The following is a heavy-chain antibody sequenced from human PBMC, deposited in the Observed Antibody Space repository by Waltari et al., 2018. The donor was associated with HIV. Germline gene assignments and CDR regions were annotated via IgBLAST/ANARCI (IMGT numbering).Heavy chain of an antibody. Sequence: EVQLLESGGGLVQPGGSLRLSCAASGFTFSSYAMSWVRQAPGKGLGWVSANSRSVGSTYYADSVKGRFTISRDNSKNTLYLQMNSLRAEDTAVYYCAKGIENWRGAAAGTWLPIVSYGMDVWGQGTTVTVSS. V-gene: IGHV3-23*01. CDR2: NSRSVGST. D-gene: IGHD6-13*01. CDR1: GFTFSSYA. CDR3: AKGIENWRGAAAGTWLPIVSYGMDV. J-gene: IGHJ6*02.